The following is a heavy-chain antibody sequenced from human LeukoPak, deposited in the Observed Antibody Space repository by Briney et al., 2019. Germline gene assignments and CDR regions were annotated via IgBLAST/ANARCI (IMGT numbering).Heavy chain of an antibody. CDR1: GFTFSSYG. CDR2: ISYDGSNK. CDR3: ARGPLTTVTPYYYYYMDV. V-gene: IGHV3-30*03. D-gene: IGHD4-11*01. J-gene: IGHJ6*03. Sequence: PGGSLRLSCAASGFTFSSYGMHWVRQAPGKGLEWVAVISYDGSNKYYADSVKGRFTISRDNSKNTLYLQMNSLRAEDTAVYYCARGPLTTVTPYYYYYMDVWGKGTTVTVSS.